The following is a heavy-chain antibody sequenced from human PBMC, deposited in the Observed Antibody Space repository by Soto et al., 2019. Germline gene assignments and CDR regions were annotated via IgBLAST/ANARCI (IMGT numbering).Heavy chain of an antibody. J-gene: IGHJ3*02. CDR2: ISSSGMAI. Sequence: PGGSLRLSCAASGFSFSTYAMNWVRQAPGKGLEWVAYISSSGMAIYYADSVKGRFTISRDNAENSLYLQMHSLRDEDTAIYFCAKGNSWSPALVLDIWGQGTMVTVSS. V-gene: IGHV3-48*02. CDR3: AKGNSWSPALVLDI. D-gene: IGHD1-7*01. CDR1: GFSFSTYA.